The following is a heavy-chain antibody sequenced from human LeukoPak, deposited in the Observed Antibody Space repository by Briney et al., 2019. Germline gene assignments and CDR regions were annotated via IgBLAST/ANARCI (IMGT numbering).Heavy chain of an antibody. V-gene: IGHV3-30*18. CDR2: ISYDESNE. Sequence: PGGSLRLSCAASGFTFSSFAMHWVRQAPGKGLEWLAFISYDESNEDYADSVKGRFTVSRDNSKNTLYLQMNNLRLEDTSVYYCAKALGSYYPYFSSWGQGILVTVSS. CDR3: AKALGSYYPYFSS. CDR1: GFTFSSFA. D-gene: IGHD1-26*01. J-gene: IGHJ5*02.